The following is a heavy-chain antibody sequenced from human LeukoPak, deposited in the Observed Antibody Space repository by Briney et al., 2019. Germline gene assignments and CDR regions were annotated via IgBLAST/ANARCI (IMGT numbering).Heavy chain of an antibody. V-gene: IGHV3-23*01. J-gene: IGHJ4*02. CDR2: ISGSGGST. CDR1: GFTFSSYA. CDR3: ARPRDGYNQIDY. Sequence: PGGSLRLSCAASGFTFSSYAMSWVRQAPGKGLEWVSAISGSGGSTYYADSVKGRFTISRDNSKSTLYLQMNSLRAEDTAVYYCARPRDGYNQIDYWGQGTLVTVSS. D-gene: IGHD5-24*01.